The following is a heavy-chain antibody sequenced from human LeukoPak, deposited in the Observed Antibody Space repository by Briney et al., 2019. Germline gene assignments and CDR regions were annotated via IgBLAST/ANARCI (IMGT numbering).Heavy chain of an antibody. CDR2: ISGGGTNT. Sequence: GRSLRLSCAASASTFSSSVTSSVRQPPGKWLEWVSGISGGGTNTYYADSVKGRFTISRDNSKSTLYLQVDSLRVDDTAVYYCAIGPRQKRGLSTYWGQGTLVTVSS. J-gene: IGHJ4*02. V-gene: IGHV3-23*01. CDR3: AIGPRQKRGLSTY. CDR1: ASTFSSSV. D-gene: IGHD3/OR15-3a*01.